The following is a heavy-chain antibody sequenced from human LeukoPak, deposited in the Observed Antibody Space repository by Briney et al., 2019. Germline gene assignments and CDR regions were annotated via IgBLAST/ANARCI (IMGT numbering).Heavy chain of an antibody. V-gene: IGHV4-38-2*02. D-gene: IGHD5-24*01. CDR3: ARLRVYWDGYNRRVCYFDY. J-gene: IGHJ4*02. Sequence: PSETLSLTCTVSGYSISSGYYWGWIRQPPGKGLEWIGEINHSGSTNYNPSLKSRVTISVDTSKNQFSLKLSSVTAADTAVYYCARLRVYWDGYNRRVCYFDYWGQGTLVTVSP. CDR1: GYSISSGYY. CDR2: INHSGST.